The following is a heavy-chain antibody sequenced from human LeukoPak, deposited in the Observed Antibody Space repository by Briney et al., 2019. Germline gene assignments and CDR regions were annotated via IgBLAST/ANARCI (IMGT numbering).Heavy chain of an antibody. CDR2: IYYSGST. CDR1: GGSISSGDYY. CDR3: AREVLGGDYALFDY. J-gene: IGHJ4*02. D-gene: IGHD4-17*01. Sequence: PSQTLSLTCTVSGGSISSGDYYWSWIRQPPGKGLEWIGYIYYSGSTYYNPSLKSRVTISVDTSKNQFSLKLSSVTAADTALYYCAREVLGGDYALFDYWGQGTLVTVSS. V-gene: IGHV4-30-4*01.